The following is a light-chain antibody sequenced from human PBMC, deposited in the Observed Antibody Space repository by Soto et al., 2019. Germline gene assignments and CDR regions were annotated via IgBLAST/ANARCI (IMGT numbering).Light chain of an antibody. Sequence: QSVLTQPPSVSGTPGQRVTISCPGSNSNIGRYSVNWYQHFPGTAPKILIYSDDERPSGVPDRFSGSKSGTSASLTISGLQSEDEAEYYCAAWDDNLNGPLFGGGTKLTVL. CDR2: SDD. J-gene: IGLJ3*02. V-gene: IGLV1-44*01. CDR1: NSNIGRYS. CDR3: AAWDDNLNGPL.